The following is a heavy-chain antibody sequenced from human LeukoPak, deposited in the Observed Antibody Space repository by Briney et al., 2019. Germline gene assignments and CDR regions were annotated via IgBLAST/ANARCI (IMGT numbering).Heavy chain of an antibody. J-gene: IGHJ4*02. CDR3: AKGRREAAGDNHFDY. CDR2: VSGSGGST. D-gene: IGHD6-13*01. Sequence: PGGSLRLSCAASGFTFSSYAMSWVRQAPGKGLEWVSAVSGSGGSTYYADSVKGRFTISRDNSRNTLYLQMNSLRAEDTAVYYCAKGRREAAGDNHFDYWGQGTLVTVSS. V-gene: IGHV3-23*01. CDR1: GFTFSSYA.